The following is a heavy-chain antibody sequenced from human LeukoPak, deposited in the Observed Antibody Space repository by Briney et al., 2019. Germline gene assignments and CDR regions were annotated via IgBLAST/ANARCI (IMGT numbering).Heavy chain of an antibody. Sequence: GGSLRLSCAASGFTFSSYGMSWVRQAPGKGLEWVSVISGSGDRTYYADSVKGRFTISRDNAKNSLYLQMNSLRAEDTAVYYCARDPQPYCSSTSCYDLYFDYWGQGTLVTVSS. CDR1: GFTFSSYG. D-gene: IGHD2-2*01. J-gene: IGHJ4*02. V-gene: IGHV3-23*01. CDR2: ISGSGDRT. CDR3: ARDPQPYCSSTSCYDLYFDY.